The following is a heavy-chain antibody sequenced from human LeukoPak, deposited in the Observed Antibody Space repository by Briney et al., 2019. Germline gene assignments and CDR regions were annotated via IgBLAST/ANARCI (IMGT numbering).Heavy chain of an antibody. D-gene: IGHD5-18*01. CDR2: TIPIFGTA. V-gene: IGHV1-69*05. Sequence: SVKVSCKASGGTFSSYAISWVRQAPGQGLEWMGRTIPIFGTANYAQKFQGRVTITTDESTSTAYMELSSLRSEDTAVYYCARETMDTAMALPIDYWGQGTLVTVSS. CDR1: GGTFSSYA. J-gene: IGHJ4*02. CDR3: ARETMDTAMALPIDY.